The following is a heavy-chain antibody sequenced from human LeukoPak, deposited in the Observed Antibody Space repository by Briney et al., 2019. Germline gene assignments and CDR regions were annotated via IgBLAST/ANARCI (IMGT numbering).Heavy chain of an antibody. CDR3: ARDSATGPYYYYYYCMDV. CDR2: ISSNGGST. J-gene: IGHJ6*03. Sequence: GGSLRLSCAASGFTFSSYAMHWVRQAPGKGLEYVSAISSNGGSTYYANSVKGRFTISRDNSKNTLYLQMGSLRAEDMAVYYCARDSATGPYYYYYYCMDVWGKGTTVTVSS. V-gene: IGHV3-64*01. CDR1: GFTFSSYA. D-gene: IGHD6-13*01.